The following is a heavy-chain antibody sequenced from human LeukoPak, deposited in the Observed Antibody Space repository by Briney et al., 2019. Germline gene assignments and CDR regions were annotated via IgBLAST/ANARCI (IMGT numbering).Heavy chain of an antibody. V-gene: IGHV3-21*01. CDR2: IAGGSSNI. D-gene: IGHD3-9*01. Sequence: GGSLRLSCAASRFTFSSYTMNWVRQAPGKGLEWVSSIAGGSSNIYYADSVKGRFTISRDNAKNSLYLQMNSLRAEDTAVYYCARDHFDISTGYYFIDNWGQGTLVTVSS. CDR1: RFTFSSYT. J-gene: IGHJ4*02. CDR3: ARDHFDISTGYYFIDN.